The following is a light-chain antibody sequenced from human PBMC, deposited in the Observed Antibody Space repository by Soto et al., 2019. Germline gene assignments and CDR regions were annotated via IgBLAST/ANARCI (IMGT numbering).Light chain of an antibody. V-gene: IGKV1-39*01. J-gene: IGKJ3*01. CDR3: QQSFSSPFP. CDR1: ETIGNY. Sequence: DIQMTQSPSSLSASVGDRVTLTCRASETIGNYLNWYQQKPGKAPKLLIYSASRLETGVPSRSSASGSGTDFTLTISSVQHDDFATYYCQQSFSSPFPFGPGT. CDR2: SAS.